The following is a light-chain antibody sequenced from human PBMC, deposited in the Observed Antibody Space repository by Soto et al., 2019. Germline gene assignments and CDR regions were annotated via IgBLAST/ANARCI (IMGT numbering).Light chain of an antibody. CDR1: QSVTSSY. CDR3: KQYGSSPIT. Sequence: EIVLTQSPGTLSLSPGETATLSCRASQSVTSSYIAWYQHNPGQAPRLLIYGASSRATAIPDRFSGGGSGTGFTLTVRRLEPEDFAVYYCKQYGSSPITVGQGTRLKSK. J-gene: IGKJ5*01. CDR2: GAS. V-gene: IGKV3-20*01.